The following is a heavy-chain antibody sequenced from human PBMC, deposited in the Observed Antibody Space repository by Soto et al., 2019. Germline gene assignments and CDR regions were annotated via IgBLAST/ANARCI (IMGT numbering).Heavy chain of an antibody. CDR1: GGTFSSYA. J-gene: IGHJ6*02. Sequence: QVQLVQSGAEAKKPGSSVKVSCKTSGGTFSSYAISWVRQAPGQGLEWMGGIVPLFRTTNYAQKFQGRVTITADTSKYTVYMELSGLRSGDTAVYDCARGGYSSTWSNLLDRSGLDVWGQGTTVTVSS. CDR3: ARGGYSSTWSNLLDRSGLDV. D-gene: IGHD6-13*01. V-gene: IGHV1-69*06. CDR2: IVPLFRTT.